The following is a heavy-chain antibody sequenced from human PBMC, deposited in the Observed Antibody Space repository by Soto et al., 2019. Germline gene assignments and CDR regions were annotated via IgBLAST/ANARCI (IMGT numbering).Heavy chain of an antibody. D-gene: IGHD4-17*01. Sequence: QVQLQESGPGLVKPSQTLSLTCTVSGGSISSGGYYWSWIRQHPGKGLEWIGYIYYSGSTHYNPSLKRRVTIAVDTSKNQFSLKLSSVTAADTAVYYCARALTTVTLFDPWGQGTLVTVSS. CDR2: IYYSGST. V-gene: IGHV4-31*03. CDR3: ARALTTVTLFDP. J-gene: IGHJ5*02. CDR1: GGSISSGGYY.